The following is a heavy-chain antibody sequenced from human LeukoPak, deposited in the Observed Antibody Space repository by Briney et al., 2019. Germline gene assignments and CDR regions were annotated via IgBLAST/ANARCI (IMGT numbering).Heavy chain of an antibody. CDR3: AVLGYGDNSGVHFDF. D-gene: IGHD4-23*01. Sequence: SGPTLIDPTQTLTLTCTFSGFSFPSTETGVGWIRQSPGKALEWLALVYWDDDKRYSPSLKTRLAITKDSSRNEVVLTMTNMDPIDTGTYFCAVLGYGDNSGVHFDFWGQGTQVTVSS. CDR2: VYWDDDK. CDR1: GFSFPSTETG. J-gene: IGHJ4*02. V-gene: IGHV2-5*02.